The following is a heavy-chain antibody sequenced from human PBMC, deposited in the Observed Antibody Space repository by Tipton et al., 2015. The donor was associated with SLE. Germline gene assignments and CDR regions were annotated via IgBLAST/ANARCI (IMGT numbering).Heavy chain of an antibody. CDR2: IYTSGST. J-gene: IGHJ4*02. CDR3: AGAKQLVLFDY. D-gene: IGHD6-13*01. V-gene: IGHV4-61*02. CDR1: GGSISSGSYY. Sequence: TLSLTCTVSGGSISSGSYYWSWIRQPAGKGLEWIGRIYTSGSTNYNPSLKSRVTISVDTSKNQFSLKLSSVTAADTAVYYCAGAKQLVLFDYWGQGTLVTVSS.